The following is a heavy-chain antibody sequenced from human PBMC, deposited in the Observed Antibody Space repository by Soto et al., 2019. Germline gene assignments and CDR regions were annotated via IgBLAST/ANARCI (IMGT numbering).Heavy chain of an antibody. CDR1: GFRFAEFG. D-gene: IGHD3-16*01. V-gene: IGHV1-18*01. CDR2: SRADNNHP. J-gene: IGHJ3*02. CDR3: TRAADLFDFVWRRNDAFDI. Sequence: QVQLLQSGPEVKKPGASVRVSCQAFGFRFAEFGISWVRQAPGQGLEWVGWSRADNNHPNYAKSLQGRVNVTADTSTNTAYLELTSLRSDDTAVYYCTRAADLFDFVWRRNDAFDIWGQGTLVIVTS.